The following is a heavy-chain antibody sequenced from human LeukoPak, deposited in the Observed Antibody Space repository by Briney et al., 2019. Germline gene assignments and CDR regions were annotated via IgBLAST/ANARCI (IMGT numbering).Heavy chain of an antibody. J-gene: IGHJ4*02. Sequence: HPGGTLRLSCAASGFIFSSYAMSWVRQAPGKGLEWVSGISASGGSPYYADSVKGRFTISRDNSKNTLYLQMNGLRAEDTAVYYCAKDHPTTVVTSDFDYWGQGTLVTVSP. CDR2: ISASGGSP. CDR1: GFIFSSYA. D-gene: IGHD4-23*01. V-gene: IGHV3-23*01. CDR3: AKDHPTTVVTSDFDY.